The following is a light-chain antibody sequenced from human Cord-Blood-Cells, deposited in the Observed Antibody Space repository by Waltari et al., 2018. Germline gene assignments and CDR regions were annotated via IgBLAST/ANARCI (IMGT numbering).Light chain of an antibody. Sequence: QSALTQPAPVPGSPGQSLTIRSTGSSSAGGSYNLVSLYQQHPGNAPKLMIYEASKRPSGVSNRFSGSKSGNTASLAISGLQAEDEADYYCCSYAGSSADVVFGGGTKLTVL. J-gene: IGLJ2*01. CDR3: CSYAGSSADVV. CDR1: SSAGGSYNL. CDR2: EAS. V-gene: IGLV2-23*01.